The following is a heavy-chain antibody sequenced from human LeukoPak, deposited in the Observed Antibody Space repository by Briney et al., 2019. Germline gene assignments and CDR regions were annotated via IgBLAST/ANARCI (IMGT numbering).Heavy chain of an antibody. D-gene: IGHD1-26*01. CDR1: GFTFSSYA. CDR2: ISYDGSNK. CDR3: ARDAGGSYFDY. J-gene: IGHJ4*02. Sequence: GGSLRLSCAASGFTFSSYAMHWVRQAPGKGLEWVAVISYDGSNKYYADSVKGRFTISRDNSKNTLYLQMNSMRAEDAAVYYCARDAGGSYFDYWGQGTLVTVSS. V-gene: IGHV3-30-3*01.